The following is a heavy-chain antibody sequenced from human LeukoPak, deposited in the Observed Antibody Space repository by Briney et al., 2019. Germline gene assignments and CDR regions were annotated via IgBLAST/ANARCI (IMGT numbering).Heavy chain of an antibody. CDR1: GGPISSYY. D-gene: IGHD6-13*01. J-gene: IGHJ4*02. Sequence: SETLSLTCTVSGGPISSYYWSWIRQPPGKGLEWIGYIYYSGSTNYNPSLKSRVTISVDTSKNQFSLRLSSVTAADTAVYYCARVTGYVMEDYFDYWGQGTLVTVSS. CDR2: IYYSGST. V-gene: IGHV4-59*01. CDR3: ARVTGYVMEDYFDY.